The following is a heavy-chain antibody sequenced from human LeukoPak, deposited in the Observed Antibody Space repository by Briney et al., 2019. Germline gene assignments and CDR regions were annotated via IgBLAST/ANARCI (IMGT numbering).Heavy chain of an antibody. Sequence: GGSLRLSCAGSGFTFSTYAMSWVRQAPGKGLEWVAVIWYDGSNKYYADSVKGRFTISRDNSKNTLYLQMNSLRAEDTAVYYCARGRYYGSGYYFDYWGQGTLVTVSS. D-gene: IGHD3-10*01. V-gene: IGHV3-33*08. CDR2: IWYDGSNK. J-gene: IGHJ4*02. CDR3: ARGRYYGSGYYFDY. CDR1: GFTFSTYA.